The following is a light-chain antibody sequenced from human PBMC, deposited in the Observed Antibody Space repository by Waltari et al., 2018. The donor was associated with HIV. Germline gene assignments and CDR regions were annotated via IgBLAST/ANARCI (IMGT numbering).Light chain of an antibody. Sequence: DIQLTQSPSFLSASVGDRVTITCRASQGISSYLAWYQQKPGKAPKLLIYAASTLQSGVPSRLSGSGSGTEFTLTISSLQPEDFATYYCQHLNSYPLTFGPGTKVDIK. CDR3: QHLNSYPLT. CDR1: QGISSY. J-gene: IGKJ3*01. CDR2: AAS. V-gene: IGKV1-9*01.